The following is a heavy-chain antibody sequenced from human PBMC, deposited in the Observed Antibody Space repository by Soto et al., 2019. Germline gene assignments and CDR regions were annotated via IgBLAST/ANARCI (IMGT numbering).Heavy chain of an antibody. CDR3: ARLGDCSGGSCFSRYYYYGMDV. V-gene: IGHV5-10-1*01. D-gene: IGHD2-15*01. CDR1: GYSFTSYW. Sequence: GESLKISCQGSGYSFTSYWISWVRQMPGEGLEWMGRIDPSDSYTNYSPSFQGHVTISADKSISTAYLQWSSLKASDSAIYYCARLGDCSGGSCFSRYYYYGMDVWGQGTTVTVSS. CDR2: IDPSDSYT. J-gene: IGHJ6*02.